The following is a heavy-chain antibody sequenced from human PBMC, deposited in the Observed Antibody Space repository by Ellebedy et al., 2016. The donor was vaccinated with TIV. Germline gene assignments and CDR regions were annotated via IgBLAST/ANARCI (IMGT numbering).Heavy chain of an antibody. Sequence: AASVKVSCKASGYIFTSFDISWVRQAPGQGLEWMGWISPYNGNTNYAQKFQGRVTMTTATSTSTAYMELRSLRSADTAVYYCARNDGGSFDYWGQGTLVTVSS. CDR2: ISPYNGNT. J-gene: IGHJ4*02. V-gene: IGHV1-18*04. CDR1: GYIFTSFD. CDR3: ARNDGGSFDY. D-gene: IGHD4-23*01.